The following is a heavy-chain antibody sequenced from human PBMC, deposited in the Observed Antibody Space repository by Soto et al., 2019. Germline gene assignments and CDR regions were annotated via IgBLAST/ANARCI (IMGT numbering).Heavy chain of an antibody. J-gene: IGHJ5*02. CDR1: GFSQDG. D-gene: IGHD3-16*01. CDR3: AKAGGRRFSPLDP. V-gene: IGHV3-30*18. CDR2: MSSDGRDK. Sequence: QVQLVESGGGVVQPGRSLRLSCVVSGFSQDGLHWVRQAPGKVLEWVAVMSSDGRDKYYADSVKGRFTISRDNSKNTLFLEMNSLRGEDTAVYYCAKAGGRRFSPLDPWGQGTLVTVPS.